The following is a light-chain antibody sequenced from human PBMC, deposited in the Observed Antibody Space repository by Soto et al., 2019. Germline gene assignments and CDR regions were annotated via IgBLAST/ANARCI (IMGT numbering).Light chain of an antibody. CDR3: SSYTSSSIHAV. CDR2: DVS. J-gene: IGLJ2*01. V-gene: IGLV2-14*01. Sequence: QSALTQPASVSGSPGQSITISCTGTSSDVGGYNYVSWYQQHPGKAPKLMIYDVSNRPSWVSNRFSGSKSGNTASLTISGLQAEDEADYYCSSYTSSSIHAVFGGGTKLTVL. CDR1: SSDVGGYNY.